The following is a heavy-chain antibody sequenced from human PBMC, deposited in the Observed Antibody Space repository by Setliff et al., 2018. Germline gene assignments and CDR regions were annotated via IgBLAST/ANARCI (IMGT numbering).Heavy chain of an antibody. CDR2: INSDGSST. CDR1: GFTFSSYW. D-gene: IGHD6-13*01. V-gene: IGHV3-74*01. CDR3: AREQQLVLGRGKPTNWFDP. Sequence: LSLSCAASGFTFSSYWMHWVRQAPGKGLVWVSRINSDGSSTSYADSVKGRFTISRDNAKNTLYLQMNSLRAEDTAVYYCAREQQLVLGRGKPTNWFDPWGQGTLVTVSS. J-gene: IGHJ5*02.